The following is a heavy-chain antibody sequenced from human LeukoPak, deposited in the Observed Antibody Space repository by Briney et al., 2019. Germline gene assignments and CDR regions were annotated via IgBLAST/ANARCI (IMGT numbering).Heavy chain of an antibody. CDR1: GFTFSAAS. CDR3: GRLHYYDSSRPGDY. J-gene: IGHJ4*02. V-gene: IGHV3-73*01. D-gene: IGHD3-22*01. Sequence: GGSLKLSCAVSGFTFSAASIHWVRQASGKGLEWVGRIRSKAHTFATAYAASVKGRFTISRDDSKNTAYLQVNSLKIEDTAVYYCGRLHYYDSSRPGDYWGQGTLVTVSS. CDR2: IRSKAHTFAT.